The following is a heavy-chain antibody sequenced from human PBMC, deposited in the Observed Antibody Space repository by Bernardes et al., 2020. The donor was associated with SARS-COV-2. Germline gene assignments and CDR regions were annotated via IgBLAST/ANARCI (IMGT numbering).Heavy chain of an antibody. Sequence: SETLSLTCTVSGGSISSYYWSWIRQPAGKGLEWIGRIYTSGSTNYNPSLKSRVTMSVETSKNQFSLKLSSVTAADTAVYYCARDDITIFGVVIPDYWYFDLWGRGTLVTVSS. J-gene: IGHJ2*01. CDR1: GGSISSYY. CDR2: IYTSGST. D-gene: IGHD3-3*01. CDR3: ARDDITIFGVVIPDYWYFDL. V-gene: IGHV4-4*07.